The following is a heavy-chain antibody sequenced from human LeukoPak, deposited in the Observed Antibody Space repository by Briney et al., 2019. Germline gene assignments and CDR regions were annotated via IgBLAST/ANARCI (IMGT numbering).Heavy chain of an antibody. J-gene: IGHJ4*02. Sequence: PGGSLRLSCAASGFTFSSYAMSWVRQAPGKGLEWVSTIGGSGGTTYYADSVKGRFTISRDNSKDTLYLQMNNLRAADAAVYYCAKAHPLHRSGPFDCWGQGTLVTVSS. V-gene: IGHV3-23*01. CDR1: GFTFSSYA. D-gene: IGHD3-10*01. CDR2: IGGSGGTT. CDR3: AKAHPLHRSGPFDC.